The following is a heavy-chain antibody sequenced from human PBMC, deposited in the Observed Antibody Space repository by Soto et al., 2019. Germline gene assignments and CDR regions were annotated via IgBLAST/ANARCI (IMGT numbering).Heavy chain of an antibody. CDR3: ARVKVHGLNYRTFYYYLMDV. CDR1: GFTVSSNY. Sequence: EVQLVESGGGLVQPGGSLRLSCAASGFTVSSNYMSWVRQAPGKGLEWVAFIYSGGDTYYADSVKGTFTISRDTSKNKVYLQMNSLRAEDTAVYYCARVKVHGLNYRTFYYYLMDVWGKGAPVNVSS. J-gene: IGHJ6*03. V-gene: IGHV3-66*01. CDR2: IYSGGDT. D-gene: IGHD1-7*01.